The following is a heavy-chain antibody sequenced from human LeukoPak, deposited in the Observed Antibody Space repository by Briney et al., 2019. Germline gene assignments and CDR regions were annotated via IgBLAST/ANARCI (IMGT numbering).Heavy chain of an antibody. CDR3: VRAMYYYDSSGYTPDAFDI. CDR1: GGSISSYY. V-gene: IGHV4-4*07. J-gene: IGHJ3*02. CDR2: IYTSGST. D-gene: IGHD3-22*01. Sequence: SETLSLTCTVSGGSISSYYWSWIRQPAGKGLEWIGRIYTSGSTNYNPSLKSRVTMSVDTSKNQFSLKLSSVTAADTAVYYCVRAMYYYDSSGYTPDAFDIWGQGTMVTVSS.